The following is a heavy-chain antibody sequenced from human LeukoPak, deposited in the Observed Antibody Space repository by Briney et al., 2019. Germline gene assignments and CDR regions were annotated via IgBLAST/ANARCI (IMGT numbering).Heavy chain of an antibody. V-gene: IGHV3-30*04. CDR3: ARDIKWVQNFDY. CDR1: GFTFSAYA. Sequence: GGSLRLSCAASGFTFSAYALHWVRQASDRGLEWVAVISFDSRTKYYTDSVKGRFTISRDNSKNTLYLQMNSLRVEDTAVYYCARDIKWVQNFDYWGQGTLVTVSS. CDR2: ISFDSRTK. D-gene: IGHD1-26*01. J-gene: IGHJ4*02.